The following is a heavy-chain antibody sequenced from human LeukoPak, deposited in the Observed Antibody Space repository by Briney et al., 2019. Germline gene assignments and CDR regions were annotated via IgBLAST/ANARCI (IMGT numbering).Heavy chain of an antibody. CDR3: ARDVEPESLLWFGELFPAFDY. CDR2: ISAYKGNT. D-gene: IGHD3-10*01. Sequence: ASVNDSFKACVCIFTSYGISWVRQAPAQGLEGMGWISAYKGNTNYAQKLQGRVTMTTDTSTSTAYMELRSLRSDETAVYYCARDVEPESLLWFGELFPAFDYWGQGTLVTVSS. V-gene: IGHV1-18*01. CDR1: VCIFTSYG. J-gene: IGHJ4*02.